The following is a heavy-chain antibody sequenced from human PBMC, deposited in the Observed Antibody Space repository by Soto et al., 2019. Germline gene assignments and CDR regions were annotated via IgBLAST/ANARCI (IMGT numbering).Heavy chain of an antibody. V-gene: IGHV4-30-2*01. CDR1: GGSISSGGYS. D-gene: IGHD4-17*01. CDR2: IYHSGNT. CDR3: ARAQTYCDYGRYFDY. J-gene: IGHJ4*02. Sequence: LSLTCAVSGGSISSGGYSWSWIRQPPGKGLEWIGYIYHSGNTYYNPSLKSRVTISVDRSKNQFSLKLSSVTAADTAVYYCARAQTYCDYGRYFDYWGQGTLVTV.